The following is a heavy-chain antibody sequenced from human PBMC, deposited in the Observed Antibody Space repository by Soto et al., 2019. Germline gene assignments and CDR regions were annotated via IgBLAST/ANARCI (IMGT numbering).Heavy chain of an antibody. J-gene: IGHJ4*02. CDR3: ARRGFYYGSGRYPGDY. CDR1: GFTFSSYS. V-gene: IGHV3-21*01. Sequence: EVQLVESGGGLVKPGGSLRLSCAASGFTFSSYSMNWVRQAPGKGLEWVSSISSSSSYIYYADSVKGRFTISRDNAKNSLYLQMNSLRAEDTAVYYCARRGFYYGSGRYPGDYWGQGTLVTVSS. CDR2: ISSSSSYI. D-gene: IGHD3-10*01.